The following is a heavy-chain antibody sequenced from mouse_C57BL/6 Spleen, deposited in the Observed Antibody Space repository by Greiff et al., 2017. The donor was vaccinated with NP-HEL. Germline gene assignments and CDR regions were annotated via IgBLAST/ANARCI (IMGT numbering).Heavy chain of an antibody. CDR1: GFNIKDYY. CDR2: IDPEDGDT. CDR3: GTGTGYYAMDY. Sequence: DVKLQESGAELVRPGASVKLSCTASGFNIKDYYMHWVKQRPEQGLEWIGRIDPEDGDTEYAPKFQGKATMTADTSSNTAYLQLSSLTSEDTAVYYCGTGTGYYAMDYWGQGTSVTVSS. J-gene: IGHJ4*01. V-gene: IGHV14-1*01. D-gene: IGHD4-1*01.